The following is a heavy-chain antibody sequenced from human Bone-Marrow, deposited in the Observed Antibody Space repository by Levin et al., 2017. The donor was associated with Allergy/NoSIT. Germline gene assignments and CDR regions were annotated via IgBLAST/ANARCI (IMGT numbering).Heavy chain of an antibody. CDR3: AREVGQADY. J-gene: IGHJ4*02. CDR1: GFTFSSYA. D-gene: IGHD1-26*01. V-gene: IGHV3-30-3*01. CDR2: ISFDGSNK. Sequence: TGGSLRLSCAASGFTFSSYAMQWVRQAPGKGLEWVAVISFDGSNKYYADSVKGRFTISRDNSKNTLFLQMNSLRTEDTAVYYCAREVGQADYWGQGTLLTVSS.